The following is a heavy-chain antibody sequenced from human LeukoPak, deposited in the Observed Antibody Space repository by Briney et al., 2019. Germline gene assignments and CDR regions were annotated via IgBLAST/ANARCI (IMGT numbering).Heavy chain of an antibody. D-gene: IGHD2-15*01. CDR1: GGSISSGDYS. V-gene: IGHV4-30-4*08. Sequence: TLSLTCTVSGGSISSGDYSWSWTRQPPGKVLEWIGYIYYSGSTYYNPALKSRVTISVDTSKNQFSLRLSSVTAADTAVYYCARAGYCSGGSCYGNWFDPWGQGTLVTVSS. CDR3: ARAGYCSGGSCYGNWFDP. CDR2: IYYSGST. J-gene: IGHJ5*02.